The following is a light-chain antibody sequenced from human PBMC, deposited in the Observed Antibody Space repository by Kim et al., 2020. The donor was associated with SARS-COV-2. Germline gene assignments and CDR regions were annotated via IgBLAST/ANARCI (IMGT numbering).Light chain of an antibody. Sequence: QRVTISCTGSSSNIGAYYDVHWYQQLPGRAPKLLIYDNINRPSGVPDRISASKSGTSASLVITGLQAEDEAVYYCQSYDRSLSGSVFGGGTQLTVL. J-gene: IGLJ3*02. CDR3: QSYDRSLSGSV. V-gene: IGLV1-40*01. CDR1: SSNIGAYYD. CDR2: DNI.